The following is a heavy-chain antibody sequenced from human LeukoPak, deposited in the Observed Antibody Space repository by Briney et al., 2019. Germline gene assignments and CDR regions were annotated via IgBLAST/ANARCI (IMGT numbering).Heavy chain of an antibody. V-gene: IGHV3-48*02. CDR1: GFTFSDYS. CDR3: ASGYSRGGDY. CDR2: ISSSGSTM. J-gene: IGHJ4*02. Sequence: GGSLRLSCAASGFTFSDYSMNWVRQAPGKGLEWVSQISSSGSTMYYADSVKGRFTISRDNAKNSLYLQMNSLRDEDTAVYYCASGYSRGGDYWGQGTLVPVSS. D-gene: IGHD2-21*01.